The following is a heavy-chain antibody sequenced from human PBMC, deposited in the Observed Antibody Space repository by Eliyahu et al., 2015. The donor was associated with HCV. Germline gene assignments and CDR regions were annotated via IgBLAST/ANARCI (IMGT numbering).Heavy chain of an antibody. J-gene: IGHJ4*02. CDR2: ISYDGSNK. CDR1: GFTFSSYG. Sequence: QVQLVESGGGVVQPGRSLRLSCAASGFTFSSYGXXWVRQAPGKGLGWVAVISYDGSNKYYADSVKGRFTISRDNSKNTLYLQMNSLRAEDTAVYYCAKISYYYDSSGYSKDDFDYWGQGTLVTVSS. CDR3: AKISYYYDSSGYSKDDFDY. V-gene: IGHV3-30*18. D-gene: IGHD3-22*01.